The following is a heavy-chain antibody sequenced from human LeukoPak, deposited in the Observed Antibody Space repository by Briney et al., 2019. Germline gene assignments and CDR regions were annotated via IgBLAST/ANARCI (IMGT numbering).Heavy chain of an antibody. CDR3: ASGGSSWFFDY. V-gene: IGHV3-48*01. Sequence: GSLRLSCAASGFTFSSYSMNWVRQAPGKGLEWVSYISSSSSTIYYADSVKGRFTISRDNAKNSLYLQMNSLRAEDTAVYYCASGGSSWFFDYWGQGTLVTVSS. J-gene: IGHJ4*02. D-gene: IGHD6-13*01. CDR2: ISSSSSTI. CDR1: GFTFSSYS.